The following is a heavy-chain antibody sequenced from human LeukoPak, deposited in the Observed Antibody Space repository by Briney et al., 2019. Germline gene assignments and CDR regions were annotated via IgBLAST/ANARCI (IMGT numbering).Heavy chain of an antibody. J-gene: IGHJ4*02. V-gene: IGHV3-30*18. D-gene: IGHD3-22*01. CDR1: GFTFSSYG. CDR3: ANSMYYHDTSGCYH. CDR2: ISHDGTNK. Sequence: PGGSLRLSCAASGFTFSSYGMHWVRQAPGQGLEGVAAISHDGTNKNYEDSVKGRFTIPKDNYMNTLYLQRNSLRAEDTAVYYCANSMYYHDTSGCYHWGQGTLVTASS.